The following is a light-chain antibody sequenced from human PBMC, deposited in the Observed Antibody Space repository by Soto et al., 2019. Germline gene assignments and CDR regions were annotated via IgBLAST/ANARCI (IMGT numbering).Light chain of an antibody. CDR1: QSVRTN. V-gene: IGKV3-11*01. J-gene: IGKJ5*01. CDR2: YSS. CDR3: QQRSNWPPN. Sequence: EVMMTQFPDTVSLTAGETVTLSCGASQSVRTNLAWYQQRPGQAPRLLIHYSSTRASDIPARFSGSGSGTNFTLTISSLEPEDFAVYYCQQRSNWPPNFGQGTRLEIK.